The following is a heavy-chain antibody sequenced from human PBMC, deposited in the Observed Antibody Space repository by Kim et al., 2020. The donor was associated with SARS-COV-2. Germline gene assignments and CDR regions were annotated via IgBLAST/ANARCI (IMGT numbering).Heavy chain of an antibody. V-gene: IGHV4-39*01. J-gene: IGHJ4*02. CDR3: ARQNIVATIFS. CDR2: ST. D-gene: IGHD5-12*01. Sequence: STSSSPSLTSRVTITFDTSRNQFSLKLTSVTAADTAVYFCARQNIVATIFSWGQGILVTVS.